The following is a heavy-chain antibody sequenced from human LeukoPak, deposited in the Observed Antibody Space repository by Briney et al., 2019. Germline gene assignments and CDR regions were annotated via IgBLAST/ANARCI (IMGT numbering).Heavy chain of an antibody. D-gene: IGHD3-3*01. J-gene: IGHJ5*02. V-gene: IGHV1-2*06. Sequence: ASEKVSCKASGYTFTGYYMHWVRQAPGQGLEWMGRINPNSGGTNYAQKFQGRVTMTRDTSISTAYMELSRLRSDDTAVYYCARAFNYDFWSGYKENWFDPWGQGTLVTVSS. CDR3: ARAFNYDFWSGYKENWFDP. CDR2: INPNSGGT. CDR1: GYTFTGYY.